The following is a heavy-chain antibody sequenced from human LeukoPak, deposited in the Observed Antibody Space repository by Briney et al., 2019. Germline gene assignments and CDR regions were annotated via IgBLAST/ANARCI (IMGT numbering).Heavy chain of an antibody. D-gene: IGHD1-26*01. Sequence: SETLSLTCTVSGASISGSGYYWGWIRQPPGKGLEWIGSIYHSGSTDYNSSLKSRVTISEDTSKKQFSLKVSSVTAADTAVYYCARGFRGASFDYWGQGTLVTVSS. V-gene: IGHV4-39*07. CDR1: GASISGSGYY. CDR2: IYHSGST. J-gene: IGHJ4*02. CDR3: ARGFRGASFDY.